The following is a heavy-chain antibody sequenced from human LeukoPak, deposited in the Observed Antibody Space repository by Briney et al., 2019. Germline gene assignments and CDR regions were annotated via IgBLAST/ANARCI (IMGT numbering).Heavy chain of an antibody. V-gene: IGHV4-34*01. J-gene: IGHJ4*02. CDR3: ARARRARYYDSSGSYLDY. CDR1: GGSFSGYY. D-gene: IGHD3-22*01. CDR2: INHSGST. Sequence: PSETLSPTCAVYGGSFSGYYWSWIRQPPGKGLEWIGEINHSGSTNYNPSLKSRVTISVDTSKNQFSLKLSSVTAADTAVYYCARARRARYYDSSGSYLDYWGQGTLVTVSS.